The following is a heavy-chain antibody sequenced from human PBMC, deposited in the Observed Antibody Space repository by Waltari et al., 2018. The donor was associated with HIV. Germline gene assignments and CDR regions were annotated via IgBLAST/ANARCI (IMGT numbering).Heavy chain of an antibody. V-gene: IGHV3-23*01. Sequence: EVHLTESGGGLVQPGGSLRVSCLISGFALDTTGMTWVRQIPGRRLEWVSPISANENSTQYADSVKGRFSISRDISKNTVFLQMDSLKSDDTATYFCAKESFAATGPLEWWGQGVLVTVAS. CDR2: ISANENST. D-gene: IGHD2-8*02. CDR1: GFALDTTG. CDR3: AKESFAATGPLEW. J-gene: IGHJ4*02.